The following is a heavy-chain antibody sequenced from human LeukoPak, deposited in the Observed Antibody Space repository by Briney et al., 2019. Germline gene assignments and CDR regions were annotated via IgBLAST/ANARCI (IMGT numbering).Heavy chain of an antibody. CDR2: ISYDGSNK. CDR3: AKDLRGLDL. V-gene: IGHV3-30*18. Sequence: GGSLRLSCAASGFTFSSYGMHWVRQAPGKGLEWVAVISYDGSNKYYADSVKGRFTISRDNSKNTLYLQMNSLRAEDTAVYYCAKDLRGLDLWGQGTLVTVS. CDR1: GFTFSSYG. J-gene: IGHJ5*02. D-gene: IGHD3-16*01.